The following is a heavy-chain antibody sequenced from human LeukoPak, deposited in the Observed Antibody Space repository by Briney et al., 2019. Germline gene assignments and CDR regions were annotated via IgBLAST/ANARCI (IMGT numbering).Heavy chain of an antibody. CDR2: MNPNSGNT. D-gene: IGHD2-15*01. Sequence: GASVKVSCKTSGYTFTSYDINWVRQATGQGLEWMGYMNPNSGNTGYAQRFQGRITMTRDTSISTAYMELSSLRSEDTAVYYCARTFRRSIGWGQGTLVTVSS. J-gene: IGHJ4*02. V-gene: IGHV1-8*01. CDR1: GYTFTSYD. CDR3: ARTFRRSIG.